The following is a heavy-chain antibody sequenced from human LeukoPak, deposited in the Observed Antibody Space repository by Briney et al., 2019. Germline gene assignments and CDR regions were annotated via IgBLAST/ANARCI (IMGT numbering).Heavy chain of an antibody. CDR1: GGSFSGYY. CDR3: ARGNSGFSVFDY. V-gene: IGHV4-34*01. D-gene: IGHD3-22*01. Sequence: PSETLSLTRAVYGGSFSGYYWSWIRQPPGKGLEWIGEINHSGSTNYNPSLKSRVTISVDTSKNQFSLKLSSVTAADTAVYYCARGNSGFSVFDYWGQGTLVTVSS. CDR2: INHSGST. J-gene: IGHJ4*02.